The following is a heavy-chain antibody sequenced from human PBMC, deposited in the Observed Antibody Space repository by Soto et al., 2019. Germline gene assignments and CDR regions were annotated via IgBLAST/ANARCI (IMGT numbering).Heavy chain of an antibody. D-gene: IGHD3-22*01. V-gene: IGHV1-46*01. CDR2: INPSGGST. CDR1: GYTFTSYY. Sequence: ASVKVSCKASGYTFTSYYMHWVRQAPGQGLEWMGIINPSGGSTSYAQKFKGRVTMTKDTSTSTVYMELSSLRSEDTAVYYCARDPDHYDSSGHDAFDIWGQGTMVTVSS. CDR3: ARDPDHYDSSGHDAFDI. J-gene: IGHJ3*02.